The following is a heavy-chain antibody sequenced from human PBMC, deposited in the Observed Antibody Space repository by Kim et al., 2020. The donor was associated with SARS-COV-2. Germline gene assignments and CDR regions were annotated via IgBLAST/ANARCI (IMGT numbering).Heavy chain of an antibody. CDR1: GYTFTSYA. V-gene: IGHV1-3*01. CDR3: ARTRRIVVVTPGYFDL. D-gene: IGHD2-21*02. Sequence: ASVKVSCKASGYTFTSYAMHWVRQAPGQRLEWMGWINAGNGNTKYSQKFQGRVTITRDTSASTAYMELSSLRSEDTAVYYCARTRRIVVVTPGYFDLWGRGTLVTVSS. J-gene: IGHJ2*01. CDR2: INAGNGNT.